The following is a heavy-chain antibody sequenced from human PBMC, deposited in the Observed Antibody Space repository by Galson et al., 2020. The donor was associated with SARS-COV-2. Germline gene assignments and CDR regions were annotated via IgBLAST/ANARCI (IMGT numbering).Heavy chain of an antibody. Sequence: GESLKISCKASGYTFTGYYMHWVRQAPGQGLEWMGWINPNSGGTNYAQKFQGRVTMTRDTSISTAYMELSRLRSDDTAVYYCARGPIVVAYFDYWGQGTLVTVSS. CDR2: INPNSGGT. CDR3: ARGPIVVAYFDY. V-gene: IGHV1-2*02. CDR1: GYTFTGYY. D-gene: IGHD3-22*01. J-gene: IGHJ4*02.